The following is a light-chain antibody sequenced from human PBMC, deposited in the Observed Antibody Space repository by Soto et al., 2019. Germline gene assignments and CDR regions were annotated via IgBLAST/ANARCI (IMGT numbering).Light chain of an antibody. V-gene: IGKV1-12*01. Sequence: DSQMTQYHSTLPASVGARVTITCRASQSIKNWLAWYQQKPGKAPNLLIYTGSSLQSGVPSRFSGSGSGTDFTLTINSLQPEEFATYYCQQAASFPITFGQGTRLE. CDR3: QQAASFPIT. CDR1: QSIKNW. CDR2: TGS. J-gene: IGKJ5*01.